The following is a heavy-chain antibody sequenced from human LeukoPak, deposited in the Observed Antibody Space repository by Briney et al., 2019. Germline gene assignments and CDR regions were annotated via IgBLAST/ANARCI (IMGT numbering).Heavy chain of an antibody. D-gene: IGHD3-16*02. CDR2: VSYDGSWD. J-gene: IGHJ4*02. CDR1: GSTFSNYA. CDR3: TREERGYIPAF. Sequence: GGSLRLSCAASGSTFSNYAMHWVRQTPGKGLEWVAFVSYDGSWDSHSDSVKGRFTISRDDSKNTLYLQMTRLRAEDTAVYYCTREERGYIPAFWGQGTLVTVSS. V-gene: IGHV3-30*07.